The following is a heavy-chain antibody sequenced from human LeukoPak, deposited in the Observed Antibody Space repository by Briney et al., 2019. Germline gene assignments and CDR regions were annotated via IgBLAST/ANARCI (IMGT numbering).Heavy chain of an antibody. J-gene: IGHJ3*02. V-gene: IGHV3-23*01. CDR2: ISTAYDIT. CDR3: VKEKMPFGSSVMKRSGGAFDI. D-gene: IGHD3-16*01. CDR1: GFTFSSFA. Sequence: GRSLRLSCAASGFTFSSFAMSWVRQAPGTGMDWVSSISTAYDITYYADFVKGRFTISRDNSKNTLYLQMNSLRAEDTAIYFCVKEKMPFGSSVMKRSGGAFDIWGQGTRVTVS.